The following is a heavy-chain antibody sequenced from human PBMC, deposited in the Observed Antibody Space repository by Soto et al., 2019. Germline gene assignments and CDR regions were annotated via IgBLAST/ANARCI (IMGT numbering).Heavy chain of an antibody. D-gene: IGHD6-25*01. J-gene: IGHJ4*02. CDR1: GFNLGNYA. V-gene: IGHV3-9*01. CDR3: AKDKGGTPYYFDS. Sequence: EVQLVESGGGLVQPGRSLRLSCEVSGFNLGNYAMHWVRQAPGKDLEWVAGINWNSDKVGYAGSVKGRFTNSRDNAKSSVYLQMNDMTTEDTARYYCAKDKGGTPYYFDSWGQGILVTVSS. CDR2: INWNSDKV.